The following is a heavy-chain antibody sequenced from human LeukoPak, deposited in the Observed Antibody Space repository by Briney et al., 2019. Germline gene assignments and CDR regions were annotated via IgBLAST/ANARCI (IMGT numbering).Heavy chain of an antibody. V-gene: IGHV1-18*01. D-gene: IGHD1-26*01. CDR3: ARDHGFSGGSYFDTFDI. CDR1: GYIFTTYG. J-gene: IGHJ3*02. Sequence: ASVKVSCKASGYIFTTYGISWVRQAPGQGLEWRGWISGYNDDTNYAQKLQGRVTMTIDTSTSTAYMELRSLTSDDTAVYYCARDHGFSGGSYFDTFDIWGRGTMVTVSS. CDR2: ISGYNDDT.